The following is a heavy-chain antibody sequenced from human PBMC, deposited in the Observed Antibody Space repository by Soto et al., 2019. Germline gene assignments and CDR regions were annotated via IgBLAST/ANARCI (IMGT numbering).Heavy chain of an antibody. CDR3: ASYYYDSSGHYRGLDFDY. CDR1: GYTFTGYY. J-gene: IGHJ4*02. Sequence: GASVKVSCKASGYTFTGYYMHWVRQAPGQGLEWMGWINPNSGGTNYAQKFQGRVTMTRDTSISTAYMELSRLRSDDTAVYYCASYYYDSSGHYRGLDFDYWGQGNLVTVPQ. D-gene: IGHD3-22*01. V-gene: IGHV1-2*02. CDR2: INPNSGGT.